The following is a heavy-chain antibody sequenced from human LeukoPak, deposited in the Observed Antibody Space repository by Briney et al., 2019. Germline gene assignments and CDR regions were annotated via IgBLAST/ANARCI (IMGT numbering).Heavy chain of an antibody. D-gene: IGHD3/OR15-3a*01. V-gene: IGHV3-7*01. CDR3: VAEYYDFSTGDN. Sequence: GGSLRLSCAASGFSISHYYMSWVHQAPGKGPEWVANINHGGGERDYVDSVKGRFTISRDNAKNSLYLQMNSLRAEDTAIYYCVAEYYDFSTGDNLGQGTLVTVSS. CDR1: GFSISHYY. CDR2: INHGGGER. J-gene: IGHJ4*02.